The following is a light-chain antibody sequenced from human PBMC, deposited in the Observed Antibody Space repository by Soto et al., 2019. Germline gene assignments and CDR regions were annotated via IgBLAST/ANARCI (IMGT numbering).Light chain of an antibody. CDR3: LVCDVSSSMV. CDR2: YDS. CDR1: NIGSKS. Sequence: SYVLTQPSSVSVAPGKTARVSCGGNNIGSKSVHWYQQKPGQAPVLVIYYDSDRPSGIPERFSGSNSGNTATLTISRVEAGDEADYYCLVCDVSSSMVFGGGTKLTVL. V-gene: IGLV3-21*04. J-gene: IGLJ2*01.